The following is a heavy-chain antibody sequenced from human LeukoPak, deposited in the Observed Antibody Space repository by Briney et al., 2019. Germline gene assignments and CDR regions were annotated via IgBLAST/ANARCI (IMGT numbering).Heavy chain of an antibody. CDR2: IIHNGTT. CDR3: ARVSGYCPDGVCRFDF. J-gene: IGHJ4*02. Sequence: SGTLSLTCAVYGGSLSGYFWSWIRQSPGKGLEWIGEIIHNGTTNYNPSLKSRVTISGDTSKNQFSLNLISVTAADTAVYYCARVSGYCPDGVCRFDFWGQGTLVTVSS. D-gene: IGHD2-8*01. V-gene: IGHV4-34*12. CDR1: GGSLSGYF.